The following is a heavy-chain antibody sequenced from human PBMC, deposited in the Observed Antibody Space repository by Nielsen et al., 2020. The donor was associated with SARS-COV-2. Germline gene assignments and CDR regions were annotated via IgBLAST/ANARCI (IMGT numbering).Heavy chain of an antibody. D-gene: IGHD3-10*01. CDR3: ARDPGIPNYYYYGMDV. CDR1: GGSISSGGYS. Sequence: SETLSLTCAVSGGSISSGGYSWSWIRQPPGKGLEWIGYIYYSGSTNYNPSLKSRVTISVDTSKNQFSLKLSSVTAADTAVYYCARDPGIPNYYYYGMDVWGQGTTVTVSS. J-gene: IGHJ6*02. CDR2: IYYSGST. V-gene: IGHV4-61*08.